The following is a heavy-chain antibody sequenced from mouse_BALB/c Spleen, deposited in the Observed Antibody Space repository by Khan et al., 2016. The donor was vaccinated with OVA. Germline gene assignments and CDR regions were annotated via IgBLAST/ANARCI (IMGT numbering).Heavy chain of an antibody. Sequence: QVQLKQSGAELARPGASVKMSCKASGYTFTSYTIHWVRQRPGQALEWIGHINPNNDYTNYNQNFKDQATLIVDKSSSTAYMQLSSLTSEDSAVYYCVREGACFRSDGWLAYWGQGTLVTVSA. V-gene: IGHV1-4*01. CDR1: GYTFTSYT. CDR3: VREGACFRSDGWLAY. CDR2: INPNNDYT. J-gene: IGHJ3*01. D-gene: IGHD2-14*01.